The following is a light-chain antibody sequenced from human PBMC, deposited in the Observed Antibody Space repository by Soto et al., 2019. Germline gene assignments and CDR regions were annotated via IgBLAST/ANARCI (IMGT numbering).Light chain of an antibody. Sequence: DMEMTQSPSSLSASVGDRVTITCRASQSISNYLNWYQHKPGKVPKLLIYAASSLQSGVPTRFIGSVSGTDFTLTINSLQPEDFATYYCQQSYGTPLTFGGGTKIEIK. CDR1: QSISNY. J-gene: IGKJ4*01. V-gene: IGKV1-39*01. CDR2: AAS. CDR3: QQSYGTPLT.